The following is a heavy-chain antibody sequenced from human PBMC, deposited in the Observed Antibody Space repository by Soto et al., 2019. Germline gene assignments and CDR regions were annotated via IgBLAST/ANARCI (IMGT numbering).Heavy chain of an antibody. D-gene: IGHD6-6*01. CDR1: GFTFSSYA. V-gene: IGHV3-23*01. Sequence: EVQLLESGGGLVQPGESLRLSCAASGFTFSSYAMSWVRQAPGKGLEWVSVISGSDDSTYYADSVKGRFTISRDNSKNTRYLQMNCLRAEDTAVYYCANRGSSSTFDYWGQGTLVTVSS. CDR2: ISGSDDST. J-gene: IGHJ4*02. CDR3: ANRGSSSTFDY.